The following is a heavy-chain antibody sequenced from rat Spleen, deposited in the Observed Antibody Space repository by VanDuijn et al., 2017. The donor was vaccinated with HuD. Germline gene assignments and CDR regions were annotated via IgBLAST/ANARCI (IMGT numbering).Heavy chain of an antibody. CDR2: ISYDGSRT. Sequence: EVQLVESGGGLVQPGRSLKVSCAASGFTFSNYGTHWIRQAPKKGLEWVAYISYDGSRTYYRDSVKGRFTISRDNAKSTLYLQMDSLRSEDTATYYCTTGYYDGYYLVFDYWGQGVMVTVSS. V-gene: IGHV5-19*01. CDR3: TTGYYDGYYLVFDY. CDR1: GFTFSNYG. D-gene: IGHD1-12*03. J-gene: IGHJ2*01.